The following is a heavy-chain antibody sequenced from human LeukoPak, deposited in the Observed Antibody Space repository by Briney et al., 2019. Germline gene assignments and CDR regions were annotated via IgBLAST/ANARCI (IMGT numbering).Heavy chain of an antibody. J-gene: IGHJ4*02. CDR3: AKRYYGDYFDY. Sequence: SETLSLTCAVYGGSFSGYYWSWIRQPPGKGLEWIGEINHSGRTNHNPSLKSRVTISVDTSKNQFSLNLSSVTAADTAVYYCAKRYYGDYFDYWGQGTLVTVSS. V-gene: IGHV4-34*01. CDR1: GGSFSGYY. D-gene: IGHD4-17*01. CDR2: INHSGRT.